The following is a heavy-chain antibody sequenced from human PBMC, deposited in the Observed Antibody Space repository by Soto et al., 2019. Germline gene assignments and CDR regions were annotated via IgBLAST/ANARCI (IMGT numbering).Heavy chain of an antibody. D-gene: IGHD3-3*01. CDR2: IIPIFGTA. Sequence: QVQLVQSGAEVKKPGSSVKVSCKASGGTFSSYAISWVRQAPGQGLDWMGGIIPIFGTANYAQKFQGRVTITADESTSTAYMELSRLRSEDTAVYYCARVTERITIFEPPYYCCMDVWGQGTTVTVSS. CDR3: ARVTERITIFEPPYYCCMDV. CDR1: GGTFSSYA. J-gene: IGHJ6*02. V-gene: IGHV1-69*01.